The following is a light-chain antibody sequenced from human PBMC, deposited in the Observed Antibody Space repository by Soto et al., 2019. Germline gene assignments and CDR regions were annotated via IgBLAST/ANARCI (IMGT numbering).Light chain of an antibody. CDR3: QVWESSSDHPVV. J-gene: IGLJ2*01. V-gene: IGLV3-21*01. CDR2: YDS. CDR1: NIGSKS. Sequence: SYELTQPPSVSVAPGKTARITCGGNNIGSKSVHWYQQKPGQAPVLVIYYDSDRPSGIPERFSGSNSGNTATLTINRVEAGDEADYYCQVWESSSDHPVVFGGGTKLTVL.